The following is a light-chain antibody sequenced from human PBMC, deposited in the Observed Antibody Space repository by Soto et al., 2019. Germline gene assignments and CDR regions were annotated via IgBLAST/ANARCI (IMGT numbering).Light chain of an antibody. CDR2: ATS. CDR1: QSISTY. CDR3: QKSYSTPPGT. V-gene: IGKV1-39*01. J-gene: IGKJ1*01. Sequence: DIQMTQSPTSLSASVGCRVTVTSRQIQSISTYLIWYQQKPGKAPKLLIYATSSLQSGVPSRFSGSGSGTDFTLTISSLQPEDFATYYCQKSYSTPPGTFGQGTKVDIK.